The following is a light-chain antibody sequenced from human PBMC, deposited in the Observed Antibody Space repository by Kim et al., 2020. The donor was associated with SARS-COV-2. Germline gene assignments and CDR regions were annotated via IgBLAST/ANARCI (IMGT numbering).Light chain of an antibody. J-gene: IGLJ2*01. CDR3: NSRDSNDNVV. CDR1: SLRSYY. Sequence: SSELTQDPAVFVALGQTVRITCQGDSLRSYYATWYQQKPGQAPIVVIYGKNNRPSGIPDRFSGSSSGNTASLTITGTQAGDEADYYCNSRDSNDNVVFGGGTKVTVL. V-gene: IGLV3-19*01. CDR2: GKN.